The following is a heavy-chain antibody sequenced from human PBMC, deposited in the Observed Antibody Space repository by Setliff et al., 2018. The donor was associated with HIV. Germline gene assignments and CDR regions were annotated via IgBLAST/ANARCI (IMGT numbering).Heavy chain of an antibody. CDR2: IYFSGTT. D-gene: IGHD6-13*01. V-gene: IGHV4-59*11. CDR3: ARVISAAGIAPFDF. Sequence: SETLSLTCTVSGASISSHYWSWVRQPPGKGLEWIGDIYFSGTTNYNPSLKSRVTISVDTSKNQFSLNLNSVTAADTAVYYCARVISAAGIAPFDFWGQGTLVTVSS. CDR1: GASISSHY. J-gene: IGHJ4*02.